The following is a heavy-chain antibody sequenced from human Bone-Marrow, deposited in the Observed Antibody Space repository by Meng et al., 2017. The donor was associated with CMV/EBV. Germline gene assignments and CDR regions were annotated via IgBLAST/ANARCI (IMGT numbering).Heavy chain of an antibody. Sequence: SGFTFSSYAMHWVRQAPGKGLEWVAVISYDGSNKYYADSVKGRFTISRDNSKNTLYLQMNSLRAEDTAVYYCARTREQWLVRNYWFDPWGQGTLVTVSS. D-gene: IGHD6-19*01. V-gene: IGHV3-30-3*01. J-gene: IGHJ5*02. CDR1: GFTFSSYA. CDR2: ISYDGSNK. CDR3: ARTREQWLVRNYWFDP.